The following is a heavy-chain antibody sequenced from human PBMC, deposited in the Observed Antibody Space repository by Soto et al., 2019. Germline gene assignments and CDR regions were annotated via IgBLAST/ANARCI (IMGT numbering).Heavy chain of an antibody. CDR3: ARGTYYYDSSGYSFSHFDY. CDR1: GGSISSSNW. D-gene: IGHD3-22*01. V-gene: IGHV4-4*02. J-gene: IGHJ4*02. Sequence: QVQLQESGPGLVKPSGTLSLTCAVSGGSISSSNWWSWVRQPPGKGLEWIGEIYHSGSTNYNPSLKSRVTIAVDKSKNQFSLKLSSVTAAYTAVYYCARGTYYYDSSGYSFSHFDYWGQGTLVTVSS. CDR2: IYHSGST.